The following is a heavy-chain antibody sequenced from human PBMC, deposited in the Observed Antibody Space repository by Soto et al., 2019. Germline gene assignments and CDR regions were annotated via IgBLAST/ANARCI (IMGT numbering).Heavy chain of an antibody. CDR2: INAGNGNT. CDR3: ARDLRYYGSGSYYNYYYYGMDV. V-gene: IGHV1-3*01. D-gene: IGHD3-10*01. Sequence: ASVKVSCKASGYTFTSYAMHWVRQAPGQRLEWMGWINAGNGNTKYSQKFQGRVTMTRDTSTSTVYMELSSLRSEDTAVYYCARDLRYYGSGSYYNYYYYGMDVWGQGTTVTVSS. CDR1: GYTFTSYA. J-gene: IGHJ6*02.